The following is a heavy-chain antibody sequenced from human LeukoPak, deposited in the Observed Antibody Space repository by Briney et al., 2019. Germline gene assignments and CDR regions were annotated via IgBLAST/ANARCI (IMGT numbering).Heavy chain of an antibody. CDR3: ARGPDYGARTDYLDY. Sequence: GGSLRLSCAASGFTFNRHWMNWVRQAPGKGLEWVANIKQGGGERNYVDSVKGRFTISRDDAKNSLYLQLNSLRVEDTAIYCARGPDYGARTDYLDYWGQGALVTVSS. CDR2: IKQGGGER. CDR1: GFTFNRHW. D-gene: IGHD4-17*01. J-gene: IGHJ4*02. V-gene: IGHV3-7*03.